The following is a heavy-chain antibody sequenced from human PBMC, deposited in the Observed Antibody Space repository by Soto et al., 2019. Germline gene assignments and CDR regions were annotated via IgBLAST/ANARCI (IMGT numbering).Heavy chain of an antibody. CDR1: GGSISSYY. CDR2: IYYSGST. V-gene: IGHV4-59*08. J-gene: IGHJ6*02. Sequence: NPSETLSLTCTVPGGSISSYYWSWIRQPPGKGLEWIGYIYYSGSTNYNPSLKSRVTISVDTSKNQFSLRLSSVTAADTAVYYCARHSPPQNYYYYYGMDVWGQGTTVTVSS. CDR3: ARHSPPQNYYYYYGMDV.